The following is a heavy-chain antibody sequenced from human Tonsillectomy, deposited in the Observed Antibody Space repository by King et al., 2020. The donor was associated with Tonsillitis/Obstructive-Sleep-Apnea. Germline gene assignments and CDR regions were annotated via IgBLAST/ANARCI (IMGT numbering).Heavy chain of an antibody. D-gene: IGHD6-13*01. CDR2: INHSGST. CDR1: GGSFSGYY. V-gene: IGHV4-34*01. CDR3: ASRGGYSSSWSSNFDY. Sequence: VQLQQWGAGLLKPSETLSLTCAVYGGSFSGYYWSWIRQPPGKGLEWIGEINHSGSTNYNPSLKSRVTISVDTSKNQFSLKLSSVTAADTAVYYCASRGGYSSSWSSNFDYWGQGTLVTVSS. J-gene: IGHJ4*02.